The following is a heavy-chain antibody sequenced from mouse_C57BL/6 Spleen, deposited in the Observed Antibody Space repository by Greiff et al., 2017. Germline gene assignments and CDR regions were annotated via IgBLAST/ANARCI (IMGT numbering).Heavy chain of an antibody. CDR3: ARRGLYYFDY. V-gene: IGHV1-69*01. CDR1: GYTFTSYW. Sequence: VQLKQPGAELVMPGASVKLSCKASGYTFTSYWMHWVKQRPGQGLEWIGEIDPSDSYTNYNQKFKGKSTLTADKSSSTAYMQLSSLTSEDSAVYYCARRGLYYFDYWGQGTTLTVSS. D-gene: IGHD1-1*02. J-gene: IGHJ2*01. CDR2: IDPSDSYT.